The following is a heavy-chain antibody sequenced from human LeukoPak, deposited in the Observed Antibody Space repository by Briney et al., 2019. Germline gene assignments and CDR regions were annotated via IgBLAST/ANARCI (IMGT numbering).Heavy chain of an antibody. CDR3: ARHSRLDKSSLSWADY. D-gene: IGHD2-2*03. CDR1: GGSISNYY. Sequence: SETLSLTCTVSGGSISNYYWSWIRQPPGKGLEWIGYIYYSGSTNYNPSLKSRITISVGTSKNQFSLRLSSVTAADTAVYYCARHSRLDKSSLSWADYWGQGTLVTVSS. CDR2: IYYSGST. J-gene: IGHJ4*02. V-gene: IGHV4-59*08.